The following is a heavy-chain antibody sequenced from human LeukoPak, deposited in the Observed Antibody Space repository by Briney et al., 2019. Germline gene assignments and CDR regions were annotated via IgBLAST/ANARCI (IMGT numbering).Heavy chain of an antibody. V-gene: IGHV4-59*01. CDR1: GGSISSYY. Sequence: SETLSLTCTVSGGSISSYYWSWIRQPPGKGLEWIGYIYYSGSTNYNPSLKSRVTISVDTSKNQFSLKLSSVTAADTAVYYCARVWHPIDFWSGYNGYYFDYWGQGTLVTVSS. J-gene: IGHJ4*02. CDR2: IYYSGST. CDR3: ARVWHPIDFWSGYNGYYFDY. D-gene: IGHD3-3*01.